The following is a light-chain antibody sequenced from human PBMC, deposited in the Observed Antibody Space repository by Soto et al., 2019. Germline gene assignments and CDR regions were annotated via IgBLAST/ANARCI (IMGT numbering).Light chain of an antibody. Sequence: QSALTQPPSASGSPGQSVTISCTGTSSDVGGYDYVSWYQQHPGKAPKLMIYEVTIRPSGVSDRFSGSKSGNTASLTVSGLQAEDEADYYCSSYTGGNPSNVFGTGNKVT. CDR2: EVT. J-gene: IGLJ1*01. CDR3: SSYTGGNPSNV. V-gene: IGLV2-8*01. CDR1: SSDVGGYDY.